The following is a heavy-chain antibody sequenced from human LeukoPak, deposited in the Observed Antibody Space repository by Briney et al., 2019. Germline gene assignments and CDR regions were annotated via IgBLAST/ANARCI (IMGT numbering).Heavy chain of an antibody. CDR1: GGSFSGYY. D-gene: IGHD6-25*01. V-gene: IGHV4-59*01. CDR2: IYHTGST. CDR3: ARRGRNSSGWQDYL. J-gene: IGHJ4*02. Sequence: PSETLSLTCAVYGGSFSGYYWHWIRQPPGKGLEWIANIYHTGSTNYNPSLSSRVTISIDTAKNQFSLKLTSVTAADTAVYYCARRGRNSSGWQDYLWGQGTLVTVSS.